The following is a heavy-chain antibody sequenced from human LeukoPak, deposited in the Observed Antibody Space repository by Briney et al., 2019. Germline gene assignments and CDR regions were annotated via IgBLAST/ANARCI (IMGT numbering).Heavy chain of an antibody. Sequence: GGSLRLSCAASGFTFSSYAMSWVRQAPGKGLEWVSAISGSGGSTYYADSVKGRFTISRDNSKNTLYLQMNSLRAEDTAVYYCARVRVTMVRGAGRYMDVWGKGTTVTVSS. J-gene: IGHJ6*03. V-gene: IGHV3-23*01. D-gene: IGHD3-10*01. CDR2: ISGSGGST. CDR1: GFTFSSYA. CDR3: ARVRVTMVRGAGRYMDV.